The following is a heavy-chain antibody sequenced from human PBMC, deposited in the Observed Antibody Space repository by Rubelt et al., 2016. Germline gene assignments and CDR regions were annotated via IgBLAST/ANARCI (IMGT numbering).Heavy chain of an antibody. Sequence: QVQLQESGPGLVKPSQTLSLTCTVSGDSISSGGYYWSWIRQHPGKGLEWIGYVYYSGSTYYNPSLSSRFTISVDTSKNQFSLKLSSVTAADTAVDYCARSHSNQLFDYWGQGTLVTVSS. CDR2: VYYSGST. CDR3: ARSHSNQLFDY. D-gene: IGHD4-11*01. J-gene: IGHJ4*02. V-gene: IGHV4-31*02. CDR1: GDSISSGGYY.